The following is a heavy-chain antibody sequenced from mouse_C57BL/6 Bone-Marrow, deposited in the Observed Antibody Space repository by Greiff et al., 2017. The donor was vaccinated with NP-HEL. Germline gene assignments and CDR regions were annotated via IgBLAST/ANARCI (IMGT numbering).Heavy chain of an antibody. J-gene: IGHJ3*01. CDR1: GYTFTDYY. V-gene: IGHV1-26*01. CDR2: INPNNGGT. CDR3: ARWRGGGFAWFAY. Sequence: EVQLQQSGPELVKPGASVKISCKASGYTFTDYYMNWVKQSHGKSLEWIGDINPNNGGTSYNQKFKGKATLTVDKSSSTAYMELRSLTSEDSAVYYCARWRGGGFAWFAYWGQGTLVTVSA.